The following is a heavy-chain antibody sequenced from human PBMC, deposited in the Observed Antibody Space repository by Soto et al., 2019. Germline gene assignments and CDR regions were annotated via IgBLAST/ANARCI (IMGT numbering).Heavy chain of an antibody. J-gene: IGHJ5*02. D-gene: IGHD2-2*01. V-gene: IGHV3-11*01. CDR1: GGTFSDYY. CDR3: ARLISEGEVVVPAANNWFDP. Sequence: PGGSLRLSCAASGGTFSDYYMSWIRQAPGKGLEWVSYISSSGSTIYYADSVKGRFTISRDNAKNSLYLQMNSLRAEDTAVYYCARLISEGEVVVPAANNWFDPWGQGTLVTVSS. CDR2: ISSSGSTI.